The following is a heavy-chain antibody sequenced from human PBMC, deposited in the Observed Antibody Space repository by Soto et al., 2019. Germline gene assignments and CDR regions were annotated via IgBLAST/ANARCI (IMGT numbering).Heavy chain of an antibody. V-gene: IGHV1-69*02. CDR2: IIPVLGVE. CDR3: ASSTTGVYVFHD. J-gene: IGHJ4*02. CDR1: GDTFTRSV. D-gene: IGHD1-1*01. Sequence: QVQLVQSGAEVKNPGSSVKVSCKGSGDTFTRSVISWVRQVPGQRLEWMGRIIPVLGVENHAQNFQGRVTVTADQSTSTACLELNSLKSEDTAIYYCASSTTGVYVFHDWGQGTLVTVSS.